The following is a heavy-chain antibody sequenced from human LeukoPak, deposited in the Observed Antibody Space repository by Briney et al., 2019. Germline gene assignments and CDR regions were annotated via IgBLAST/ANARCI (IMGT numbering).Heavy chain of an antibody. V-gene: IGHV4-61*02. Sequence: PSETLSLTCTVSGGSISSGSYYWSWIWQPAGKGLEWIGRIYTSGSTNYNPSLKSRVTISVDMSKNQFSLKLSSVTAADTAVYYCARRYSGYDYGDWFDPWGQGTLVTVSS. CDR1: GGSISSGSYY. CDR3: ARRYSGYDYGDWFDP. CDR2: IYTSGST. J-gene: IGHJ5*02. D-gene: IGHD5-12*01.